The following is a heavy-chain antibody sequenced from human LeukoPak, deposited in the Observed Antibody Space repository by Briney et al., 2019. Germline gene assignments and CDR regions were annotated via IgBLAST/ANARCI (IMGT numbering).Heavy chain of an antibody. J-gene: IGHJ5*01. CDR3: ARIRSAGWYFVWSDF. CDR1: GFKFDDFG. D-gene: IGHD6-19*01. Sequence: GGSLRLNCAASGFKFDDFGMSWVRQGPGKKLEWVSSINWNGVSTGYADSVKDRFTISRDNAKNLLYVQMNNLRAEDTALYYCARIRSAGWYFVWSDFWGQGTLVTVSS. CDR2: INWNGVST. V-gene: IGHV3-20*04.